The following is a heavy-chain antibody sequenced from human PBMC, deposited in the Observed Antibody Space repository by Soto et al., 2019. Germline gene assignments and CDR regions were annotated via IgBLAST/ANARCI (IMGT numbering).Heavy chain of an antibody. V-gene: IGHV3-23*01. CDR3: AAKTYDFWSGYPQFYGMDV. CDR2: ISGSGGST. Sequence: LRLSCAASGFTFSSYAMSWVRQAPGKGLEWVSAISGSGGSTYYADSVKGRFTISRDNSKNTLYLQMNSLRAEDTAVYYCAAKTYDFWSGYPQFYGMDVWGQGTTVTVSS. CDR1: GFTFSSYA. J-gene: IGHJ6*02. D-gene: IGHD3-3*01.